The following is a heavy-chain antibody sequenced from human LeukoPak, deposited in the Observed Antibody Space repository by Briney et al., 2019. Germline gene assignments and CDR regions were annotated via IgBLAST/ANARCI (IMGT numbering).Heavy chain of an antibody. CDR1: GGSISSGGYY. CDR2: IYYSVST. CDR3: AAAGLLPSYGPAFDH. V-gene: IGHV4-31*03. J-gene: IGHJ4*02. D-gene: IGHD5-18*01. Sequence: SETLSLTCTVSGGSISSGGYYWSWIRQHPGKGLEWIGYIYYSVSTYYNPSLKSRVTISVDTSKNQFSLKLSSVTAADTAVYYCAAAGLLPSYGPAFDHWGQGTLVAVSS.